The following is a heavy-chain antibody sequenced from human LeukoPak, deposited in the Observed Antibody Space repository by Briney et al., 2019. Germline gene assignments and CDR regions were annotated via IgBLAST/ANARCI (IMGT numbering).Heavy chain of an antibody. CDR1: GYPFNLYG. V-gene: IGHV1-18*01. J-gene: IGHJ4*02. D-gene: IGHD3-22*01. CDR2: ISPHTANT. CDR3: ARVVYYDSSGYFDN. Sequence: GASVKVSCKASGYPFNLYGITWVRQAPGQGLEWLGWISPHTANTNYVQNLQDRVTLTTGTSTSTVYMQLRSLRSDDTAVYYCARVVYYDSSGYFDNWGQGTLVTVSS.